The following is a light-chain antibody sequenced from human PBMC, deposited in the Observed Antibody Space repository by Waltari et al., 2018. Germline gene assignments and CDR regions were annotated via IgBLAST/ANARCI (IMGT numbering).Light chain of an antibody. Sequence: QSVLTQPPSASATPGQRVTISCSGSYSNVGNDNVYWYQQLPGTAPRLLIYNNDGRPSGVSDRFSGSKSGTSAFLAISGLRSEDEADYYCAAWDGSLSGYVFGIGTKVTVL. J-gene: IGLJ1*01. CDR2: NND. CDR3: AAWDGSLSGYV. V-gene: IGLV1-47*01. CDR1: YSNVGNDN.